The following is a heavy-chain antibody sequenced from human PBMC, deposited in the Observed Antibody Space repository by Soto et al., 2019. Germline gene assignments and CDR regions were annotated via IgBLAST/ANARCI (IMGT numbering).Heavy chain of an antibody. J-gene: IGHJ3*02. Sequence: GGSLILSCAASGFTFSDDYISWIRQAPGKGLEWVSYISSSSSYTNYADSVKGRFTISRDNAKNSLYLQMNGVRAEDTAVYYCARVGGLAFDIWGQGTMVTVSS. CDR1: GFTFSDDY. V-gene: IGHV3-11*06. CDR2: ISSSSSYT. CDR3: ARVGGLAFDI.